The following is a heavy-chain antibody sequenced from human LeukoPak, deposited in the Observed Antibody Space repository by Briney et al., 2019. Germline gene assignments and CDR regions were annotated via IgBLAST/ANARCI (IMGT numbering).Heavy chain of an antibody. D-gene: IGHD6-13*01. CDR2: VSTGGSST. J-gene: IGHJ4*02. V-gene: IGHV3-23*01. CDR1: GFTFSSYV. Sequence: GGSLRLSCAASGFTFSSYVMSWVRQAPGKGLEWVSGVSTGGSSTYYADSVKGRFTISRDNSKNTLYLQMNSLRAEDTAVYYCANGGLGRSSSRFDYWGQGTLVTVSS. CDR3: ANGGLGRSSSRFDY.